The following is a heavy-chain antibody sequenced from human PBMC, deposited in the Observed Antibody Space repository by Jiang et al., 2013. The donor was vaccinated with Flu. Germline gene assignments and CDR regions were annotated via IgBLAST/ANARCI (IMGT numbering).Heavy chain of an antibody. J-gene: IGHJ4*03. D-gene: IGHD6-13*01. CDR1: GGSISSSTYY. Sequence: GSGLVKPPETLSLTCTVSGGSISSSTYYWGWIRQPPGKGLEWIGSMYYSGSSYDYSGTTYYNPSLKSRVTISVDTSTDQFSLKLNSVTAADAAVYYCARLDSSSWTIDYVGQGPWSTVSS. CDR2: MYYSGSSYDYSGTT. CDR3: ARLDSSSWTIDY. V-gene: IGHV4-39*01.